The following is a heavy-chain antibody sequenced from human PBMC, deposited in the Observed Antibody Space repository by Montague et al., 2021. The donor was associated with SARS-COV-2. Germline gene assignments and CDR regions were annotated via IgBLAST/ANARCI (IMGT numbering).Heavy chain of an antibody. D-gene: IGHD2-2*01. Sequence: SETLSLTCTVSGGSINNYFWAWIRQTPEKGPEWTASVYNDENTNSHPSLKCRLTMSIDTSKRQFSLNLNSVTAADTAVYYCARGRTRVGQLSYFDYWGQGILVTVSS. CDR3: ARGRTRVGQLSYFDY. CDR1: GGSINNYF. CDR2: VYNDENT. J-gene: IGHJ4*02. V-gene: IGHV4-4*08.